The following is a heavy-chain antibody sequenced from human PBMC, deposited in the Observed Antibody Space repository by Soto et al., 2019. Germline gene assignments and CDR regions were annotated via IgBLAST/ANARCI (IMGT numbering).Heavy chain of an antibody. V-gene: IGHV4-34*01. CDR3: ARYFRGYYFDY. CDR1: GGSFSGYY. Sequence: QVQLQQWGAGLLKPSETLSLTCAVYGGSFSGYYWSWIRQPPGKGLEWIGEINHSGSTNYNPSLKSRVTISVDTSKNQFSLNLSSVIAADTAVYDCARYFRGYYFDYSGQGTLVTVSS. J-gene: IGHJ4*02. CDR2: INHSGST. D-gene: IGHD3-22*01.